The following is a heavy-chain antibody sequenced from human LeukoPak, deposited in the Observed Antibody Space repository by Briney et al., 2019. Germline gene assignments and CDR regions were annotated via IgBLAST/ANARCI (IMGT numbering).Heavy chain of an antibody. D-gene: IGHD6-13*01. CDR3: ARDRAAAGNYYYYYMDV. CDR2: IYTSGST. CDR1: GGSISSGSYY. J-gene: IGHJ6*03. Sequence: PSETLSLTCTVSGGSISSGSYYWSWIRQPAGKGLEWIGRIYTSGSTNYNPSLKSRVTISVDTSKNQFSLKLSSVTAADTAVYYCARDRAAAGNYYYYYMDVWGKGATVTVSS. V-gene: IGHV4-61*02.